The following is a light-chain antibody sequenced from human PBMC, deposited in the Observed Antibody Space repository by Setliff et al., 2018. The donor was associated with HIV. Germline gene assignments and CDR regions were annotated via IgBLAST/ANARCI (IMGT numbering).Light chain of an antibody. CDR3: SSYTSSTTRV. Sequence: QSALTQPASVSGSPGQSITISCTGTSSDVGGYNYVSWYQQHPGKAPKVIIYDVSNRPSGVSNRFSGSKSGNTASLTISGLQAEDEGDYYCSSYTSSTTRVFGGGTKVTVL. CDR1: SSDVGGYNY. J-gene: IGLJ2*01. CDR2: DVS. V-gene: IGLV2-14*03.